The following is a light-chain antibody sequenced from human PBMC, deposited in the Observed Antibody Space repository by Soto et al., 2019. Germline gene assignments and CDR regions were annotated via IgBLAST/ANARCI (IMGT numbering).Light chain of an antibody. CDR1: QSVLHRSNTKSS. CDR3: QQHSSPPYT. Sequence: DIVMAQSPDSLAVSLGERATINCRPSQSVLHRSNTKSSLAWYQQKPGQPPKLLIYWASTRSSGVPDRFSGSGSGTDFTLTISSLQAEDVAVYFSQQHSSPPYTFGKRTRQEIK. V-gene: IGKV4-1*01. CDR2: WAS. J-gene: IGKJ2*01.